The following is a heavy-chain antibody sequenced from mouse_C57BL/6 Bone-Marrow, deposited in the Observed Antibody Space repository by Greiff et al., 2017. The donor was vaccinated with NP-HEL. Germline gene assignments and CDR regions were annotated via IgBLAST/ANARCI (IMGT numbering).Heavy chain of an antibody. CDR1: GFSLSTFGMG. Sequence: QVTLKVSGPGILQPSQTLSLTCSFSGFSLSTFGMGVGWIRQPSWKGLEWLAHIWWDDDQYYNPALKSRLPLSKDTSKNQVFLKIANVDTADTATYYCARRPYYDDDVGLGYAMDYWGQGTSVTVSS. CDR2: IWWDDDQ. D-gene: IGHD2-4*01. V-gene: IGHV8-8*01. CDR3: ARRPYYDDDVGLGYAMDY. J-gene: IGHJ4*01.